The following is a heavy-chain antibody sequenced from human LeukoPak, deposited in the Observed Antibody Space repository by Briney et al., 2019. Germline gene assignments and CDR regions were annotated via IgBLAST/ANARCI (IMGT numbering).Heavy chain of an antibody. CDR1: GFTFSSYG. CDR2: IWYDGSNK. V-gene: IGHV3-33*01. D-gene: IGHD3-22*01. Sequence: GGSLRLSCAASGFTFSSYGMHWVRQAPGKGLEWVAVIWYDGSNKYYADSVKGRFTISRDNSKNTLYLQMNSLRAEDTAVYYCAREEAFDYDSSGYRDLDYWGQGTLVTVSS. J-gene: IGHJ4*02. CDR3: AREEAFDYDSSGYRDLDY.